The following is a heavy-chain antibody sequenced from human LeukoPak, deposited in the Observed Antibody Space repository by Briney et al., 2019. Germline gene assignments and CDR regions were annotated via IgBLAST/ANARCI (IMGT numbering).Heavy chain of an antibody. V-gene: IGHV1-69*13. J-gene: IGHJ4*02. CDR1: GYTFTSYG. Sequence: ASVKVSCKASGYTFTSYGISWVRQAPGQGLEWMGGIIPIFGTANYAQKLQGRVTITADESTSTAYMELSSLRSEDTAVYYCARESNHFRGVRLDYWGQGTLVTVSS. CDR3: ARESNHFRGVRLDY. CDR2: IIPIFGTA. D-gene: IGHD3-10*01.